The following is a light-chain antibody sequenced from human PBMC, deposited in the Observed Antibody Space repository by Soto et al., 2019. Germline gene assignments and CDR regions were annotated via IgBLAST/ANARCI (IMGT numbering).Light chain of an antibody. CDR3: AAWDDSLSSGV. Sequence: QPVLTQPPSASGTPGQRVTISCSGSSSNIGSNTVNWYQQLPGTAPKLLIYSNNQRPSGVPDRFSGSKSGTSASLAISGLQSEDEADYYCAAWDDSLSSGVFGGGTQLTVL. V-gene: IGLV1-44*01. CDR1: SSNIGSNT. CDR2: SNN. J-gene: IGLJ2*01.